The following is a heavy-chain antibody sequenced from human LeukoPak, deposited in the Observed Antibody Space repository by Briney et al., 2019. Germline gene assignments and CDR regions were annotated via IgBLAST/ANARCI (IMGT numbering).Heavy chain of an antibody. CDR3: ASTRYRSRQGSYYFDY. J-gene: IGHJ4*02. Sequence: GASVTVSCKAPGYTFTGYYMHWVRQAPGQGLEWMGWINPNSGGTNYAQKFQGRVTMTRDTSISTAYMELSRLRSDDTAVYYCASTRYRSRQGSYYFDYWGQGTLVTVSS. CDR1: GYTFTGYY. V-gene: IGHV1-2*02. CDR2: INPNSGGT. D-gene: IGHD1-26*01.